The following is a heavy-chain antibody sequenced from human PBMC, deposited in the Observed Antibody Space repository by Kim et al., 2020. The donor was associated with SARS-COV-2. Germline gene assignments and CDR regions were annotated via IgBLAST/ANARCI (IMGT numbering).Heavy chain of an antibody. CDR1: GGSISSYY. Sequence: SETLSLTCTVSGGSISSYYWSWIRQPPGKGLEWIGYIYYSGGTNYNPYLKSRVTISVDTSKNQSSLKLSSVTAADTAVYYCARKPHSTGWVEPGGQGT. J-gene: IGHJ5*02. CDR3: ARKPHSTGWVEP. CDR2: IYYSGGT. V-gene: IGHV4-59*01. D-gene: IGHD4-4*01.